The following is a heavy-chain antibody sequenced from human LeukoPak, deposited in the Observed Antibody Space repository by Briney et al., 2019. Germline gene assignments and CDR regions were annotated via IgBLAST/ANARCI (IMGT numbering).Heavy chain of an antibody. CDR2: IYYSGST. V-gene: IGHV4-39*07. Sequence: PSETLSLTCTVSGGSISSSSYYWGWIRQPPGKGLEWIGSIYYSGSTYYNPSLKSRVTISVDTSKNQFSLKLSSVTAADTAVYYCARDLRAAAGPFDYWGQGTLVTVSS. D-gene: IGHD6-13*01. CDR1: GGSISSSSYY. CDR3: ARDLRAAAGPFDY. J-gene: IGHJ4*02.